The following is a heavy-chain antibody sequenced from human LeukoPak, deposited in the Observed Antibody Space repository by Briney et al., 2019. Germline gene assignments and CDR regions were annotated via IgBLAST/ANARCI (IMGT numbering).Heavy chain of an antibody. V-gene: IGHV1-2*02. Sequence: GASVKVSCKASGYTFTSYYMHRVRQAPGQGLEWMGWINPNSGGTNYAQKFQGRVTMTRDTSISTAYMELSRLRSDDTAVYYCARDRVVVVAATPTYGMDVWGQGTTVTVSS. CDR2: INPNSGGT. CDR3: ARDRVVVVAATPTYGMDV. D-gene: IGHD2-15*01. J-gene: IGHJ6*02. CDR1: GYTFTSYY.